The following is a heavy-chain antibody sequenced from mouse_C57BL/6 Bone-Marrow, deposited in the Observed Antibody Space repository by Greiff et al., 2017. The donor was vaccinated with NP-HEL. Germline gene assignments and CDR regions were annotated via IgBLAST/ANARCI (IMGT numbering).Heavy chain of an antibody. V-gene: IGHV1-81*01. CDR3: ARAGSGYYGSSWFAY. CDR1: GYTFTSYG. CDR2: IYPRSGNT. J-gene: IGHJ3*01. Sequence: VQLQQSGAELARPGASVKLSCKASGYTFTSYGISWVKQRTGQGLEWIGEIYPRSGNTYYNEKFKGKATLTAAKSSSTAYMEPRSLTSEDSSVYSGARAGSGYYGSSWFAYWGQGTLVTVSA. D-gene: IGHD1-1*01.